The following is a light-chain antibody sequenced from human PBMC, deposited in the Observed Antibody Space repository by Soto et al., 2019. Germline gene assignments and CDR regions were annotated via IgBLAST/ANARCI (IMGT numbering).Light chain of an antibody. J-gene: IGKJ2*01. CDR3: QQCAHSPRT. V-gene: IGKV3-20*01. CDR1: QSVTNNY. CDR2: DAS. Sequence: EIVLTQSPGTLSLSPGERGTLSCRASQSVTNNYLTWYQQRPGQAPRLLIYDASNRATGVPDRFSGSGSGTEFNLTLSRLEPEDFAVYYCQQCAHSPRTFGQGTRLEIK.